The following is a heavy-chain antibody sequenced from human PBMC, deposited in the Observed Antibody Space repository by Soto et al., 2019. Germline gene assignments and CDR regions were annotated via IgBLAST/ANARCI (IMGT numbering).Heavy chain of an antibody. CDR1: GDTSTSYD. V-gene: IGHV4-59*01. J-gene: IGHJ5*01. CDR3: ARDFYDCVGYTWFDS. CDR2: SHKRGYS. D-gene: IGHD3-22*01. Sequence: PSETLSLPCTVSGDTSTSYDWGWTRPAPREGVEWIGHSHKRGYSTHNPFLDGRVTISIDMSKKQSSLKLVSLTSADTAVYYGARDFYDCVGYTWFDSWSQGTLVTVSS.